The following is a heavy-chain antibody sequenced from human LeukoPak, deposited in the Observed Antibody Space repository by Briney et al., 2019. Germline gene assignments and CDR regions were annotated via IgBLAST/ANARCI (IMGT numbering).Heavy chain of an antibody. CDR3: ARVSLGWFDP. J-gene: IGHJ5*02. CDR1: SGSINSYY. D-gene: IGHD2-15*01. Sequence: SETLSLTCTVSSGSINSYYWNWIRQPPGKGLEWIGYIYYGGSTNYNPSLKSRVTISVDTSKNQFSLKLSSVTAADTAVYYCARVSLGWFDPWGQGTLVTVSS. CDR2: IYYGGST. V-gene: IGHV4-59*01.